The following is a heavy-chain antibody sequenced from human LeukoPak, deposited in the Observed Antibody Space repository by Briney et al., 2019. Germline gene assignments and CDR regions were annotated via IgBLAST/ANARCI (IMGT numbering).Heavy chain of an antibody. D-gene: IGHD3-22*01. V-gene: IGHV1-2*02. Sequence: GAPVKVSCKTSGYTFTGYYMHWVRQAPGQGLEWMGWINPNSGGTNYAQKFQGRVTMTRDTSISTAYMELSRLRSDDTAVYYCARSYYYDSSGYWADKFDYWGQGTLVTVSS. J-gene: IGHJ4*02. CDR3: ARSYYYDSSGYWADKFDY. CDR1: GYTFTGYY. CDR2: INPNSGGT.